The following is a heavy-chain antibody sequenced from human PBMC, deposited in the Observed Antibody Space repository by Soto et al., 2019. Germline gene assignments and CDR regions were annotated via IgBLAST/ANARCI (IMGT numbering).Heavy chain of an antibody. Sequence: QVQLQESGPGLVKPSQTLSLTCTVSGGSISSGGYYWSWIRQHPGKGLEWIGYIYYSGSTYYNPSLKRRVTISVDTSKNQFSLKLGSVTAADTAVYYCARQGGLSGSYYEIDYWGQGTLVTVSS. J-gene: IGHJ4*02. CDR2: IYYSGST. D-gene: IGHD1-26*01. CDR3: ARQGGLSGSYYEIDY. V-gene: IGHV4-31*03. CDR1: GGSISSGGYY.